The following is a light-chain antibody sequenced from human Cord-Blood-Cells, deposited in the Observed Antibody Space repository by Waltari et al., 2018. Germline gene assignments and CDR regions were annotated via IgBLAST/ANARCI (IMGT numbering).Light chain of an antibody. V-gene: IGKV3-11*01. J-gene: IGKJ3*01. CDR1: QRVSSY. Sequence: EIVLIQTPATLSLSPGERATLSCRASQRVSSYLAWYQQKPGQAPRLLIYDASNRATGIPARFSGSGSGTDFTLTISSLEPEDFAVYYCQQRSNWPPGFTFGPGTKVDIK. CDR2: DAS. CDR3: QQRSNWPPGFT.